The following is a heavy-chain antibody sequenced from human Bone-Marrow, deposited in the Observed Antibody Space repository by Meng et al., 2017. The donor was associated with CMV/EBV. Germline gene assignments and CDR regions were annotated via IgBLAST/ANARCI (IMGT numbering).Heavy chain of an antibody. CDR1: GFTFSSYE. V-gene: IGHV3-48*03. CDR2: ISSSGSTI. D-gene: IGHD3-16*01. J-gene: IGHJ6*01. Sequence: GESLKISCAASGFTFSSYEMNWVRQAPGKGLEWVSYISSSGSTIYYADSVKGRFTISRDNAKNSLYLQMNSLRAEDTAVYYCARRREAVWGNYYYYYGMDVWGQGTTV. CDR3: ARRREAVWGNYYYYYGMDV.